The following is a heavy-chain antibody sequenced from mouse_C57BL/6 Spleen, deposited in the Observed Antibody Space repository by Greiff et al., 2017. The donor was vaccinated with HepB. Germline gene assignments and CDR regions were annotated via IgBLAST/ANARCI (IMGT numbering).Heavy chain of an antibody. CDR2: IRSKSNNYAT. CDR3: VRHPDYYAMDY. V-gene: IGHV10-1*01. Sequence: EVQRVESGGGLVQPKGSLKLSCAASGFSFNTYAMNWVRQAPGKGVEWVARIRSKSNNYATYYADSVKDRFTISRDDSESMLYLQMNNLKTEDTAMYYCVRHPDYYAMDYWGQGTSVTVSS. CDR1: GFSFNTYA. J-gene: IGHJ4*01.